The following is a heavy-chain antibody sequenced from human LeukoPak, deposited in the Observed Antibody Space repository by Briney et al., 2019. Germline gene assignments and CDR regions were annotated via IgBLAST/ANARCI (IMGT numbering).Heavy chain of an antibody. CDR1: GFTFCSHA. Sequence: GGSLRLSCAASGFTFCSHAMSWVRQAPGKGLEWVSAISSSGISTYYADAVKGRFTISRDNSKNTLYLQMNALRGEDTAVYYCASEEGGLDVWGQGTTVTVSS. J-gene: IGHJ6*02. CDR2: ISSSGIST. CDR3: ASEEGGLDV. V-gene: IGHV3-23*01.